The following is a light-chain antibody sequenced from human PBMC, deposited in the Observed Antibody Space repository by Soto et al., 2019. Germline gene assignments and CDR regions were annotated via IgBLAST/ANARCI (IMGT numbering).Light chain of an antibody. CDR3: SSYTSSSTLKV. CDR2: DVS. V-gene: IGLV2-14*03. J-gene: IGLJ2*01. CDR1: SSDVGGYNY. Sequence: QSVLTQPASVSGSPGQSITISCTGTSSDVGGYNYVSWYQQHPGKAPELMIYDVSIRPSGVSNRFSGSKSGNTASLTISGLQAEDEADYYCSSYTSSSTLKVFGGGTQLTVL.